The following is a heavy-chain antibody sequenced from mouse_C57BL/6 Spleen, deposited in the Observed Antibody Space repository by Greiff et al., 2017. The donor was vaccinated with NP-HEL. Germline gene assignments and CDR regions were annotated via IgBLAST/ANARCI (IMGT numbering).Heavy chain of an antibody. CDR2: IWSDGST. CDR3: ATQKSGYYYAMDY. CDR1: GFSLTSYG. Sequence: VQLQQSGPGLVAPSQSLSITCPVSGFSLTSYGVHWVRQPPGKGLEWLVVIWSDGSTTYTSAPKSRLSISKDNSKSQVFLKMNSLQTDDTAMYYCATQKSGYYYAMDYWGQGTSVTVSS. V-gene: IGHV2-6*03. J-gene: IGHJ4*01.